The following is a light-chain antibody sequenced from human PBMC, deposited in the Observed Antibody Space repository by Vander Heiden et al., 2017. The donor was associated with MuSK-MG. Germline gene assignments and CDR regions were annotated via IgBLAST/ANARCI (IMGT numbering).Light chain of an antibody. Sequence: QSVLTQPPSVSAAPGQKVTISCSGSSSNSGNNYVSWYQQFPGTAHKLLIYDNNKRPSGIPDRFSGSKSGTAATLGITGLQTGDEADYYCGTWDDSMSVLFGGGTKLTVL. CDR2: DNN. CDR1: SSNSGNNY. J-gene: IGLJ2*01. CDR3: GTWDDSMSVL. V-gene: IGLV1-51*01.